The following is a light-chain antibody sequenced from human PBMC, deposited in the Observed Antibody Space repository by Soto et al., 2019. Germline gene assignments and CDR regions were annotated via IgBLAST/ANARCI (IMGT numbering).Light chain of an antibody. CDR1: QSVSSY. CDR3: QQRSNWPPIT. V-gene: IGKV3-11*01. J-gene: IGKJ5*01. CDR2: DAS. Sequence: EIVLTQSPATLSFSPGERATLSCRSSQSVSSYLARYQQKPGQAPRLLIYDASNRATGIPARFSGSGSGTDFTLTIRSLEPEDFAVYYCQQRSNWPPITFGQGTRLEIK.